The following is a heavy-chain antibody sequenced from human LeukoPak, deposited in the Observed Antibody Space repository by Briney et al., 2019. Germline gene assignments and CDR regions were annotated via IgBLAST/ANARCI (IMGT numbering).Heavy chain of an antibody. CDR2: IYHSGSI. CDR3: ARAPDYNGFLYYFDY. V-gene: IGHV4-4*02. J-gene: IGHJ4*02. Sequence: SGTLSLTCGVSGVSITSGNWWSWVRQPPGKGLEWIGEIYHSGSINYNPSLKSRVTISVDTSKNHFSLRLSSVTAADTAVYYCARAPDYNGFLYYFDYWGQGTLVTVSS. CDR1: GVSITSGNW. D-gene: IGHD2/OR15-2a*01.